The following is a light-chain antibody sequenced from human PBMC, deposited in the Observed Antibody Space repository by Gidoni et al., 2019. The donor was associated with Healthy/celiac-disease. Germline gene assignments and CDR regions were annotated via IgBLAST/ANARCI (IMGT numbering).Light chain of an antibody. Sequence: EIVFTQSPATLPLSPGERAPLSCRARQSVSSYLAWYQQQPPQAPRLLIYDASNRGTATPARCSGSGGGTEFALTISSREPEDDAVEYCQQRNDWPPGVTFGQGTRLEIK. J-gene: IGKJ5*01. V-gene: IGKV3-11*01. CDR2: DAS. CDR3: QQRNDWPPGVT. CDR1: QSVSSY.